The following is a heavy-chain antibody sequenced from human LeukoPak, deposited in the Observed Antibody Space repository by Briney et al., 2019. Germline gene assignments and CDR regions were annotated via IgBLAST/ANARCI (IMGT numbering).Heavy chain of an antibody. V-gene: IGHV3-7*01. Sequence: HPGGSLRLSCAASGFTFSSYWMSWVRQAPGKGLEWVADMNPDGSEKYFLDFVKGRFTISRDNAKSSLYLQMNSLRGDDTAVYYWARDRAFYDSRRGYYYTEDDYWGQGTLVTVSS. CDR2: MNPDGSEK. CDR1: GFTFSSYW. J-gene: IGHJ4*02. D-gene: IGHD3-22*01. CDR3: ARDRAFYDSRRGYYYTEDDY.